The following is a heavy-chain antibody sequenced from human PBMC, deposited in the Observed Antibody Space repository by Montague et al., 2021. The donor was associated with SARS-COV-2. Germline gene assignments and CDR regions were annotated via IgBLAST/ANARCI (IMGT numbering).Heavy chain of an antibody. Sequence: SETLSLTCTVSGGSISSSSYYWGWIRQPPGKGLEWIGSIHYSGSTYYNPSLKSRVTISVDTSKNQFSLKLSSVTAPDTAVYYCARHFKVTFVRWLQPRGGFDYWGQGTLVTVSS. CDR2: IHYSGST. D-gene: IGHD5-24*01. J-gene: IGHJ4*02. CDR1: GGSISSSSYY. CDR3: ARHFKVTFVRWLQPRGGFDY. V-gene: IGHV4-39*01.